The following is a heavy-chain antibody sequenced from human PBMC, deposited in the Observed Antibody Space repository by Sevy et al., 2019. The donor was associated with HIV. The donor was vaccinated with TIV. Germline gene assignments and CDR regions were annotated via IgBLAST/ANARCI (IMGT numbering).Heavy chain of an antibody. CDR3: ARNQEAHYYGSGSNYYYYYYMDV. D-gene: IGHD3-10*01. V-gene: IGHV5-10-1*01. CDR1: GDSFTSYW. Sequence: GESLKISCKGSGDSFTSYWISWVRQMPGKGLEWMGRIDPSDSYTNYSPSFQGHVTISADKSISTAYLQWSSLKASDTAMYYCARNQEAHYYGSGSNYYYYYYMDVWGKGTTVTVSS. CDR2: IDPSDSYT. J-gene: IGHJ6*03.